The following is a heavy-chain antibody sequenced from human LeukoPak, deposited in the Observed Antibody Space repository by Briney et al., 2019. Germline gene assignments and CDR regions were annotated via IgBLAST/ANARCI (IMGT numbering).Heavy chain of an antibody. D-gene: IGHD3-10*01. J-gene: IGHJ4*02. CDR1: GFNFSRHD. CDR2: VWSDGSNK. CDR3: ASGTYYGSGSWGY. V-gene: IGHV3-33*01. Sequence: GGSLRLSCAASGFNFSRHDMHWVRQAPGKGMEWVSVVWSDGSNKYYADSVKGRFTISRDNSRNTVYLQMNSLRDEDTAVYYCASGTYYGSGSWGYWGQGTLVTVSS.